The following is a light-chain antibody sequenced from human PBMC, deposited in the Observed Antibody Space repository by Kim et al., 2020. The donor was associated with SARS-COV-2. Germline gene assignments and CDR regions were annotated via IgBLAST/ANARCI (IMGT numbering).Light chain of an antibody. Sequence: GQTINTSCHGNRSDRRSNTVHLYHHPPGSAPQPLIYNTNQRPSGVPDRFPGYKSGTSASLAISGLQSEDEANYHCAAWDDRLTGWVFGGGTQLTVL. CDR2: NTN. CDR1: RSDRRSNT. V-gene: IGLV1-44*01. J-gene: IGLJ3*02. CDR3: AAWDDRLTGWV.